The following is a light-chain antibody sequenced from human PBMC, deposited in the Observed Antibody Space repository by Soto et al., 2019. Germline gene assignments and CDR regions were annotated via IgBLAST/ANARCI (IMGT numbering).Light chain of an antibody. J-gene: IGKJ4*01. CDR3: QQRSYWLT. V-gene: IGKV3-11*01. Sequence: EIVLTQSPATLSLSPGERATLSCRVSQSVSSYLAWYQQKPGQAPRLLIYDASNRATGVPARFSGSGSGTDFTLTISSLEPEDFAVYYCQQRSYWLTFGGGTKVEIE. CDR2: DAS. CDR1: QSVSSY.